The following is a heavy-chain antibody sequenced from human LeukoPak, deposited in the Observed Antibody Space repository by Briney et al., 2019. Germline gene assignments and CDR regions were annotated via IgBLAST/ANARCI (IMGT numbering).Heavy chain of an antibody. V-gene: IGHV3-21*06. J-gene: IGHJ6*03. D-gene: IGHD1-26*01. CDR2: ITSSSSYI. CDR1: GFTVSSNS. CDR3: ARDPYSGNYGAYYYYYMDV. Sequence: PGGSLRLSCTVSGFTVSSNSMSWVRQAPGKGLEWVSSITSSSSYIYYADSVKGRFTISRDNAKNSLYLQMDSLRVEDTAEYYCARDPYSGNYGAYYYYYMDVWGKGTTVTVSS.